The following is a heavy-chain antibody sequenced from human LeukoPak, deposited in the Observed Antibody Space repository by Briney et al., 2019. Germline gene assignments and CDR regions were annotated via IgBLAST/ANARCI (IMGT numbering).Heavy chain of an antibody. J-gene: IGHJ4*02. Sequence: GGSLRLSCAASGFTFSSYEMNWVRQAPGKGLEWVSYISSNGSPIFYADSVKGRFTISRDNAKDSLSLLMNSLRAEDTAVYYCARDGGSGILDWGQGTLVTVSS. CDR2: ISSNGSPI. CDR3: ARDGGSGILD. D-gene: IGHD3-10*01. V-gene: IGHV3-48*03. CDR1: GFTFSSYE.